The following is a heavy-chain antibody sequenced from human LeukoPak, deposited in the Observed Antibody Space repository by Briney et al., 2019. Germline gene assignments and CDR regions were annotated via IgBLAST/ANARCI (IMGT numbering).Heavy chain of an antibody. CDR3: ARRIGLEPSAFDY. J-gene: IGHJ4*02. Sequence: PSETLSLTCAVYGGSFSGYYCSWIRQPPGKGLEWIGEINHSGSTNYNPSLKSRVTISVDTSKNQFSLKLSSVTAADTAVYYCARRIGLEPSAFDYWGQGTLVTVSS. D-gene: IGHD1-1*01. CDR1: GGSFSGYY. CDR2: INHSGST. V-gene: IGHV4-34*01.